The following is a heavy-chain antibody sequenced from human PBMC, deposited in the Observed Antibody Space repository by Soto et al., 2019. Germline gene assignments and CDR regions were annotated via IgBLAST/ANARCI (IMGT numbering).Heavy chain of an antibody. J-gene: IGHJ4*02. V-gene: IGHV4-30-4*01. CDR1: GGSISSGDYY. Sequence: LSLTCTVSGGSISSGDYYWSWIRQPPGKGLEWIGYIYYSGSTYYNPSLKSRVTISVDTSKNQFSLKLSSVTAADTAVYYCARAFRRWTFDYWGQGTLVTVSS. CDR2: IYYSGST. D-gene: IGHD2-15*01. CDR3: ARAFRRWTFDY.